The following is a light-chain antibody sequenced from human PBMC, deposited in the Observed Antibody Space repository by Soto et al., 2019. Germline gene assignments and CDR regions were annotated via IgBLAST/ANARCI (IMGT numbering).Light chain of an antibody. V-gene: IGLV2-14*01. CDR2: EVS. CDR1: SSDVGAYNF. J-gene: IGLJ1*01. Sequence: QSALTQPASVSGSPGQSITISCTGTSSDVGAYNFVSWYQHHPGRAPKLIIYEVSNRPSGVSNRFSGSKSGNTASLTISGLQAEDEAGYYCSSYTDTSTLVFGSGTKLTVL. CDR3: SSYTDTSTLV.